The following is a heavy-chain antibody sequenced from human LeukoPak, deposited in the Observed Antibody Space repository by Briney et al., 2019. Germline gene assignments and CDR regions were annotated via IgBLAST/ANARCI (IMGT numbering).Heavy chain of an antibody. Sequence: ASVKVSCKASGYTFTGYYIHWVRQAPGQGLEWMGWINPNSGGTNYAQKFQGRVTMTRDTSISTAYMELSRLRSDDTAVYYCAIHSSPTFLFDYWGQGTLVTVSS. CDR1: GYTFTGYY. D-gene: IGHD6-13*01. CDR2: INPNSGGT. J-gene: IGHJ4*02. V-gene: IGHV1-2*02. CDR3: AIHSSPTFLFDY.